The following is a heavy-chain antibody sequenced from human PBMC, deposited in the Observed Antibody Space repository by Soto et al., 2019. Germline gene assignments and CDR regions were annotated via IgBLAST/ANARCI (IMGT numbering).Heavy chain of an antibody. V-gene: IGHV3-30*02. Sequence: GGSLRLSCAASGFTFSSYGMHWVRQAPGKGLEWVAIIWYDGSNKYYADSVKGRFTLSRDNSRNTLYLQMNSLTSEDTAVYYCVKDEHGSGTYYFDYWGQGTLVTVSS. J-gene: IGHJ4*02. CDR2: IWYDGSNK. D-gene: IGHD3-10*01. CDR1: GFTFSSYG. CDR3: VKDEHGSGTYYFDY.